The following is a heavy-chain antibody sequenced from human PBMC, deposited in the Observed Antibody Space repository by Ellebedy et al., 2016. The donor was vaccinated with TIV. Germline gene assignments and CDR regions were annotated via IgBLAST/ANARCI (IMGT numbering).Heavy chain of an antibody. D-gene: IGHD3-10*01. J-gene: IGHJ4*02. CDR2: MYHFGTT. CDR3: ARADVRGAKFYFDL. Sequence: MPSETLSLTCTVSGASVGSANWWNWIRQSPGTGLEWLGEMYHFGTTNYNPYLRGRVTISVDKSNNQFSLKLSSVTAADTALSYCARADVRGAKFYFDLWGQGTLVTVSS. V-gene: IGHV4-4*02. CDR1: GASVGSANW.